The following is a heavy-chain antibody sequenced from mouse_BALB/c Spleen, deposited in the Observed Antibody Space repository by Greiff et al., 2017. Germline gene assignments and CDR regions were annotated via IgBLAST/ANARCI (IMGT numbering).Heavy chain of an antibody. J-gene: IGHJ4*01. Sequence: EVQLVESGGGLVQPGGSRKLSCAASGFTFSSFGMHWVRQAPEKGLEWVAYISSGSSTIYYADTVKGRFTISGDNPKDTLFLQMTSLRSEDTAMYYCARSGYYGRIYAMDYWGQGTSVTVSS. CDR2: ISSGSSTI. CDR1: GFTFSSFG. CDR3: ARSGYYGRIYAMDY. D-gene: IGHD1-1*01. V-gene: IGHV5-17*02.